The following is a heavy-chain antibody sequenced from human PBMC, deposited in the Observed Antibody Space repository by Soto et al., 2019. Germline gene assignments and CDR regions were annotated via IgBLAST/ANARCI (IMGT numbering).Heavy chain of an antibody. J-gene: IGHJ6*02. CDR2: IYSGGST. V-gene: IGHV3-53*02. CDR3: ARDMRMIIGTIAGPVYYYYGMDV. CDR1: GFTVSSNY. D-gene: IGHD1-7*01. Sequence: EVQLVETGGGLIQPGGSLRLSCAASGFTVSSNYMSWVRQAPGKGLEWVSVIYSGGSTYYADSVKGRFTISRDNSKNTLYLQMNSLRAEDTAVYYCARDMRMIIGTIAGPVYYYYGMDVWGQGTTVTVSS.